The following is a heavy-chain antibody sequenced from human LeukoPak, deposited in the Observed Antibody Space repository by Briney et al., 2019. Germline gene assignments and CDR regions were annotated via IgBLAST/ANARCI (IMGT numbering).Heavy chain of an antibody. V-gene: IGHV1-2*02. J-gene: IGHJ4*02. CDR2: INPNSGGT. Sequence: ASVKVSCKASGYTFTGYYMHWVRQAPGQGLEWMGWINPNSGGTNYAQKFQGRVTMTRDTPISTAYMELSRLRSDDTAVYYCARSPLWFGELYSDYWGQGTLVTVSS. CDR1: GYTFTGYY. CDR3: ARSPLWFGELYSDY. D-gene: IGHD3-10*01.